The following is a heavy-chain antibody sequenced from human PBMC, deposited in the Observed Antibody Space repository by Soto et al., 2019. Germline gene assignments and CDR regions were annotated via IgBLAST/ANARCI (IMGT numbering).Heavy chain of an antibody. V-gene: IGHV4-30-4*01. CDR3: ARAEYSSGWYFDY. CDR1: GGSISSGDYY. J-gene: IGHJ4*02. CDR2: ICYSGST. D-gene: IGHD6-19*01. Sequence: SETLSLTCTVSGGSISSGDYYWSWIRQPPGKGLEWIGYICYSGSTYYNPSLKRRVTISVDTSKNQFSLKLSSVTAADTAVYYCARAEYSSGWYFDYRGQGTLVTVSS.